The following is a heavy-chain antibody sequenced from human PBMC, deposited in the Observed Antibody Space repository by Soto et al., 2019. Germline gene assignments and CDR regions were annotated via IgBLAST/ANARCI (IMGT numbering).Heavy chain of an antibody. D-gene: IGHD1-1*01. CDR3: ARLIVGATGRSDSDN. J-gene: IGHJ4*02. CDR2: VHSSGGT. Sequence: QLHLQESGPGLVKPSETLALTCTVSGASLGSPDYFWGWIRQPPGKGPEWIASVHSSGGTYYSASLRTRTTLSLDTPANKFSLKLTSGTAADTASYYCARLIVGATGRSDSDNWGPGTLVTVSS. V-gene: IGHV4-39*01. CDR1: GASLGSPDYF.